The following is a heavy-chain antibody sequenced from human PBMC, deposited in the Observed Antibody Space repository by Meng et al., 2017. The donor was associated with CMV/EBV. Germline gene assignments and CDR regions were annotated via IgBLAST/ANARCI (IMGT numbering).Heavy chain of an antibody. J-gene: IGHJ4*02. D-gene: IGHD2-15*01. CDR2: INPNSGGT. Sequence: ASVKVSCKASGYTFTGYYMHWVRQAPGQGLEWMGWINPNSGGTNYAQKFQGRVTMTRDTSISTAYMDLSRLRYDDTAVYYCARVTDCSGDSCFATAGDYWGQGTLVTVSS. CDR3: ARVTDCSGDSCFATAGDY. CDR1: GYTFTGYY. V-gene: IGHV1-2*02.